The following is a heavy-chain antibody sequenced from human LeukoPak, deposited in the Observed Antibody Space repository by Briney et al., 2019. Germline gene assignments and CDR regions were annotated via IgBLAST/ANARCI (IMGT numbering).Heavy chain of an antibody. D-gene: IGHD1-14*01. CDR1: GGSISKY. Sequence: SETLSLTCTVSGGSISKYWSWIRQPPGKGLEWIGYIYYSGSTNYNPSLKSRVTISVDTSKNQFSLQLNSVTPEDTAVYYCASGRAGWFDPWGQGTLVTVPS. J-gene: IGHJ5*02. V-gene: IGHV4-59*12. CDR3: ASGRAGWFDP. CDR2: IYYSGST.